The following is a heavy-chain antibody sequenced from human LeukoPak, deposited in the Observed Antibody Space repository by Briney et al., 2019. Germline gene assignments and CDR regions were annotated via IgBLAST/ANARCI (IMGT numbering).Heavy chain of an antibody. J-gene: IGHJ4*02. CDR3: ASGLFRFDY. V-gene: IGHV3-7*01. CDR2: IKQDGSEK. D-gene: IGHD3-10*02. CDR1: GFTFSSYW. Sequence: GGSLRPSCAASGFTFSSYWMTWVRQAPGKGLEWVANIKQDGSEKYYVDSVKGRFTISRDNAKNSLYLQMNSLRAEDTAVYYCASGLFRFDYWGQGTLVTVSS.